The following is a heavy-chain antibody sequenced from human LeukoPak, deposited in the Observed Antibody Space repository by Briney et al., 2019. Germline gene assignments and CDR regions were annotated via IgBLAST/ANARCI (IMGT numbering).Heavy chain of an antibody. D-gene: IGHD5-18*01. V-gene: IGHV3-74*03. CDR2: ISTDGTYT. CDR3: ARADTAMVTKWSSDGAFDI. J-gene: IGHJ3*02. Sequence: PGGSLRLSCAASGFTFSSYWMHWVRQAPGKGLVWVSLISTDGTYTEYADSVKGRFTISRDNAKNSLYLQMNSLRAEDTAVYYCARADTAMVTKWSSDGAFDIWGQGTMVTVSS. CDR1: GFTFSSYW.